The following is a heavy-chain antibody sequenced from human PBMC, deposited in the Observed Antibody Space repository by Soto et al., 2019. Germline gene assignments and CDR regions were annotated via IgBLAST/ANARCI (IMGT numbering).Heavy chain of an antibody. CDR2: INAGNGNR. CDR3: ARPSSVTGTTAPFDY. V-gene: IGHV1-3*01. Sequence: QVQLVQSGAEVKKPGASVKVSCKASGYTFTSYAMHWVRQAPGQRLEWMGWINAGNGNRKYSQKFQGRVTITRDTSASTAYMELSSLRSEDTAVYYCARPSSVTGTTAPFDYWGQGTLVTVSS. D-gene: IGHD1-20*01. J-gene: IGHJ4*02. CDR1: GYTFTSYA.